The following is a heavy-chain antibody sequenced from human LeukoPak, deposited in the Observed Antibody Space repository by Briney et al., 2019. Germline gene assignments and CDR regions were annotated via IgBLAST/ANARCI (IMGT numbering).Heavy chain of an antibody. D-gene: IGHD6-19*01. CDR1: GDSVSSKNGA. Sequence: SPTLSLTCVVSGDSVSSKNGAWNWLRQSPSRGREWLGRTYYRSKWYNEYAESMEGRMTNSQDTSKNQYPPHLNSVTPDDAAVYYCARDFGTTGWHTFDYWGQGTLVTVSS. J-gene: IGHJ4*02. CDR2: TYYRSKWYN. V-gene: IGHV6-1*01. CDR3: ARDFGTTGWHTFDY.